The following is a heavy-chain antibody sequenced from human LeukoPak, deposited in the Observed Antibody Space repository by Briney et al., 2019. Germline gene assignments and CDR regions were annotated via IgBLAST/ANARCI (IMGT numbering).Heavy chain of an antibody. D-gene: IGHD5-24*01. J-gene: IGHJ5*02. Sequence: GGSLRLSCAASGFTFSSFWMSWVRQAPGKGLEWVGNIKQDGSEKRYADSVRGRFTISRDNAQTSLYLQMNSLRAEDTAVYYCARASDPWLQLTWGQGTLVTVSS. CDR3: ARASDPWLQLT. V-gene: IGHV3-7*05. CDR1: GFTFSSFW. CDR2: IKQDGSEK.